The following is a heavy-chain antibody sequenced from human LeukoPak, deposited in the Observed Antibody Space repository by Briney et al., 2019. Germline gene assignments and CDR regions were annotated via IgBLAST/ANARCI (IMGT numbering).Heavy chain of an antibody. CDR1: GFTFSSYG. D-gene: IGHD6-13*01. CDR2: ISYDGSNK. J-gene: IGHJ4*02. V-gene: IGHV3-30*18. CDR3: ANSSPEFIAGPPGY. Sequence: PGGSLRLSCAASGFTFSSYGMHWVRQAPGKGLEWVAVISYDGSNKYYADSVKGRFTISRDNSKNTLYLQMNSLRAEDTAVYYCANSSPEFIAGPPGYWGQGTLVTVSS.